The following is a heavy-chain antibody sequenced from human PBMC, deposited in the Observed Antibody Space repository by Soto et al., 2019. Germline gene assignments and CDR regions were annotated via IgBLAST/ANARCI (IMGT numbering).Heavy chain of an antibody. V-gene: IGHV1-3*01. D-gene: IGHD1-26*01. CDR3: ARPGGAGAYYYYGMDV. J-gene: IGHJ6*02. CDR1: GYTFTSYA. Sequence: GASVKVSCKASGYTFTSYAMHWVRQAPGQRLEWMGWINAGNGNTKYSQKFQGRVTITRDTSASTAYMELSSLRSEDTAAYYCARPGGAGAYYYYGMDVWGQGTTVTVSS. CDR2: INAGNGNT.